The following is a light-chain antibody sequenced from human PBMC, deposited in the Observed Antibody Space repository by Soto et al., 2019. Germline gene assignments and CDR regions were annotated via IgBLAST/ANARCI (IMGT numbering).Light chain of an antibody. CDR2: DVS. V-gene: IGLV2-14*01. Sequence: QPVLTQPASVSGSPGQSITISCTGTSSDVGGYNFVSWYQQHPGKAPKLIIYDVSNRPSGVSYRFSGSKSGNTASLTISGLQAEDEADYYCCSYTSRSTHVFGPGTKLTVL. CDR1: SSDVGGYNF. CDR3: CSYTSRSTHV. J-gene: IGLJ1*01.